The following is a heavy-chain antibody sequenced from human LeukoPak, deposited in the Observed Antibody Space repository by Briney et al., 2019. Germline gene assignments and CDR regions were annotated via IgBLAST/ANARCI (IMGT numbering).Heavy chain of an antibody. D-gene: IGHD1-14*01. V-gene: IGHV3-7*01. CDR2: IKQDGSEK. J-gene: IGHJ6*03. Sequence: GGSLRLSCAASGFTFSSYWMSWVRQAPGKGLEWVANIKQDGSEKYYVDSVKGRFTISRDNAKNSLYLQMNSLRAEDTAVYYCASTGSQGYMDVWGKGTTVTISS. CDR1: GFTFSSYW. CDR3: ASTGSQGYMDV.